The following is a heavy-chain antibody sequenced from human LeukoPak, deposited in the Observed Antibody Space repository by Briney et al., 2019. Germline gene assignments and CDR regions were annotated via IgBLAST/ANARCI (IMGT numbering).Heavy chain of an antibody. CDR1: GGSISTYY. Sequence: PSETLSLTCTVSGGSISTYYWSSIRQPPGKGLEWIGNIYNSGSTNYNPSLKSRVTIAVDTSKNQFSLKLRSVTAADKAVYYCARDRGQWLAHYYYMDVWGKGTTVTVSS. V-gene: IGHV4-59*01. CDR3: ARDRGQWLAHYYYMDV. D-gene: IGHD6-19*01. J-gene: IGHJ6*03. CDR2: IYNSGST.